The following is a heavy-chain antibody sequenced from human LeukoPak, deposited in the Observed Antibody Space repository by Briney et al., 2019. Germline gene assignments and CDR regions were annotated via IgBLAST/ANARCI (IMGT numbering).Heavy chain of an antibody. Sequence: GGSLRLSSAASGFTFSSYAMHWVCEAPGKGLEWVSVISYDGSNKYYADAVKGRFTISRDNSKNTLYLQMNSLRAEDTAVYYCARDNYGMDVWGQGTTVTVSS. CDR3: ARDNYGMDV. V-gene: IGHV3-30-3*01. CDR1: GFTFSSYA. CDR2: ISYDGSNK. J-gene: IGHJ6*02.